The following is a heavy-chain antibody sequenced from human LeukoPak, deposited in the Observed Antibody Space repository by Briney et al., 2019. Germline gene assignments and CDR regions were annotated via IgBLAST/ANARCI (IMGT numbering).Heavy chain of an antibody. V-gene: IGHV4-34*01. CDR2: INDGGSA. J-gene: IGHJ4*02. D-gene: IGHD1-26*01. CDR1: GGSFSGYF. CDR3: ASSYYGSGGFSPFDY. Sequence: SETLSLTCAVYGGSFSGYFWSWIRQTPGKGLDWIGQINDGGSANYNPSLRSRVTISVDTSKKQVSLTLASMTAADTAIYYCASSYYGSGGFSPFDYWGQGTLVTVSS.